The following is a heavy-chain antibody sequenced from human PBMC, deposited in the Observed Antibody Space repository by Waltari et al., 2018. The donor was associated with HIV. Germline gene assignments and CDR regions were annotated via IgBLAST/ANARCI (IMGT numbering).Heavy chain of an antibody. D-gene: IGHD2-2*01. Sequence: VKLVESGGGLIQPGWSLSLSCEASGLSDSDNYMSWVCQAPGKRPEWFSVVYLGGSTDYADSVRGRFTTSRDESKNMLYLQMNSLRAEDTAVYYCARALTRGLWDSWGQGTLVSVSS. CDR3: ARALTRGLWDS. CDR2: VYLGGST. V-gene: IGHV3-53*01. CDR1: GLSDSDNY. J-gene: IGHJ4*02.